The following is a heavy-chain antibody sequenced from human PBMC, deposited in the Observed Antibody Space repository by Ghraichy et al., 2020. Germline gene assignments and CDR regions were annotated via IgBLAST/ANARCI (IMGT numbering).Heavy chain of an antibody. V-gene: IGHV3-11*01. J-gene: IGHJ4*02. CDR2: ISRSGTNI. Sequence: GGSLRLSCAASGFTFSNYYMSWIRQAPGQGLEWISYISRSGTNIYYADSVKGRFTISRDDDKNSLLLQMNSLGADDTAVYYCARAYIVGVPAAIGDWGQGSWVTVS. CDR3: ARAYIVGVPAAIGD. D-gene: IGHD2-2*01. CDR1: GFTFSNYY.